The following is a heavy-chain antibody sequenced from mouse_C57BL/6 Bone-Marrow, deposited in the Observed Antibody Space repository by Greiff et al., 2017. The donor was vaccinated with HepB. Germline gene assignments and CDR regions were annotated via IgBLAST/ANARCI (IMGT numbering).Heavy chain of an antibody. J-gene: IGHJ4*01. CDR2: INPYNGGT. CDR3: ARNHYYAMDY. CDR1: GYTFTDYY. V-gene: IGHV1-19*01. Sequence: EVQGVESGPVLVKPGASVKMSCKASGYTFTDYYMNWVKQSHGKSLEWIGVINPYNGGTSYNQKFKGKATLTVDKSSSTAYMELNSLTSEDSAVYYCARNHYYAMDYWGQGTSVTVSS.